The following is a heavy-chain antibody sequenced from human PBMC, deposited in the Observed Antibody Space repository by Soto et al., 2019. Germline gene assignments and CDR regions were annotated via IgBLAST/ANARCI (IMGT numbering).Heavy chain of an antibody. J-gene: IGHJ4*02. CDR1: GYTFSDYA. CDR2: INAGNGNT. Sequence: GASVKVSCKASGYTFSDYAVHWVRQAPGQGLEWMGWINAGNGNTKYSQRFQGRVTITMDTSTNTAHMELSILRSGDTAVYYCARARSGFDVWGQGTLVTVSS. V-gene: IGHV1-3*01. CDR3: ARARSGFDV. D-gene: IGHD5-12*01.